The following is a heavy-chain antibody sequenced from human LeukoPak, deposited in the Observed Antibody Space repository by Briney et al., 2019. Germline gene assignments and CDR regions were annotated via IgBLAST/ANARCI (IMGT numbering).Heavy chain of an antibody. CDR2: INSDGSST. V-gene: IGHV3-74*01. CDR1: GVTFSSDW. J-gene: IGHJ3*02. D-gene: IGHD2-15*01. Sequence: GGSLRLSCAASGVTFSSDWMHWVRQAPGKGLVWVSRINSDGSSTSYADSVKGRFTISRDNAKNTLYLQMNSLRAEDTAVYYCARPTSYCSGGSCYHYDAFDIWGQGTMVTVSS. CDR3: ARPTSYCSGGSCYHYDAFDI.